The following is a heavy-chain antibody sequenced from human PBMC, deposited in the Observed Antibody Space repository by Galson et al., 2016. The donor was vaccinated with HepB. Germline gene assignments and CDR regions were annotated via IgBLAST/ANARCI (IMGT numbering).Heavy chain of an antibody. CDR1: GFTLTNYG. V-gene: IGHV3-33*05. Sequence: SLRLSCAASGFTLTNYGMHWVRQAPGKGLEWVAIISYDGSDKYYPESVRGRFTISRDNSKNTLYLQMNSLRAEDTAVYYCAREDSSGYYYFDYWGQGTLVTVSS. CDR2: ISYDGSDK. CDR3: AREDSSGYYYFDY. J-gene: IGHJ4*02. D-gene: IGHD3-22*01.